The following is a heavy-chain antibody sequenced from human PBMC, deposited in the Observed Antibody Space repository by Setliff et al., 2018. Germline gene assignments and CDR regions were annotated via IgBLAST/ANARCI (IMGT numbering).Heavy chain of an antibody. D-gene: IGHD1-26*01. J-gene: IGHJ3*02. V-gene: IGHV4-31*03. CDR3: ARDRRIVGARHAFDI. CDR1: GGSISSGGYY. CDR2: IYYSGST. Sequence: PSETLSLTCTVSGGSISSGGYYWSWIRQHPGKGLEWIGYIYYSGSTYYNPSLKSRVTISVDTSKNQFSLKLSSVIAADTAVYYCARDRRIVGARHAFDIWGQGTMVTVSS.